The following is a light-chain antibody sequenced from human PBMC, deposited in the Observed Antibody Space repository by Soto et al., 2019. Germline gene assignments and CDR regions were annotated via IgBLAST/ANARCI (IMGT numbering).Light chain of an antibody. J-gene: IGLJ1*01. CDR1: SSDVGGYNY. Sequence: QSALTQPASVSGSPGQSITISCTGTSSDVGGYNYVSWYQQLPGTAPKLLIYGNSNRPSGVPDRFSGSKSGTSASLAITGLQAEDEADYYCQSYDNSLSVYVFGTGTKLTVL. V-gene: IGLV1-40*01. CDR2: GNS. CDR3: QSYDNSLSVYV.